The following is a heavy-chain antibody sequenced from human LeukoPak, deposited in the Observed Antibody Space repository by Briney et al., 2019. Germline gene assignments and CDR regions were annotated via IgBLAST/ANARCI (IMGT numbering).Heavy chain of an antibody. V-gene: IGHV4-59*01. CDR3: ARDSYDYDSHFEDVFDS. CDR1: GGSIRTNY. D-gene: IGHD3-22*01. CDR2: AHSSGHT. J-gene: IGHJ3*01. Sequence: PSETLSLTCTVSGGSIRTNYWSWIRQPPGKGLEWIVYAHSSGHTRSSTSLKSRVTISIDMSNNDVSLSLTSVTAADTALYYCARDSYDYDSHFEDVFDSWGQGTMVTVSS.